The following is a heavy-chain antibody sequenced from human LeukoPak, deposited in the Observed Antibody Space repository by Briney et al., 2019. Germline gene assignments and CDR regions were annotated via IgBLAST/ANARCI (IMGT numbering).Heavy chain of an antibody. J-gene: IGHJ4*02. CDR2: ISGSGGST. CDR1: GFTFSSYA. Sequence: GGSLRFSCAASGFTFSSYAMSWVRQAPGKGLEWVSAISGSGGSTYYADSVKGRFTISRDNSKNTLYLQMNSLRAEDTAVYYCAKAPTMSTVSYWGQGTLVTVSS. CDR3: AKAPTMSTVSY. V-gene: IGHV3-23*01. D-gene: IGHD4-17*01.